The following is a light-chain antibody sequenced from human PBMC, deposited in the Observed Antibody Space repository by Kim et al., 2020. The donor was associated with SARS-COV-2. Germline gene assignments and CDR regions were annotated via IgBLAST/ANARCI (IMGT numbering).Light chain of an antibody. Sequence: APGERATLSGRASQSVSSSYLAWYQQKPGQAPRLLIYAASSRATGIPDRFRGSGSGTDFTLTISRLEPEDFAVYYCQQYGSSPRTFGQGTKVDIK. CDR3: QQYGSSPRT. J-gene: IGKJ1*01. V-gene: IGKV3-20*01. CDR1: QSVSSSY. CDR2: AAS.